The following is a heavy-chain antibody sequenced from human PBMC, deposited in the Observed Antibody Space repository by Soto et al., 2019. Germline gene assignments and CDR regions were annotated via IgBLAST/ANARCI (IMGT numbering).Heavy chain of an antibody. Sequence: TLSLTCTVFVGSVSNDNYYWSWILQPPGKGLEWIGYVYYDGSTSYNPSLKSRLTTSVDTSKNQFSLRLTSVTAADSALYYCARGNNMIRGVIAYYFDFWGQGTLVTVSS. CDR2: VYYDGST. CDR1: VGSVSNDNYY. J-gene: IGHJ4*02. D-gene: IGHD3-10*01. V-gene: IGHV4-61*01. CDR3: ARGNNMIRGVIAYYFDF.